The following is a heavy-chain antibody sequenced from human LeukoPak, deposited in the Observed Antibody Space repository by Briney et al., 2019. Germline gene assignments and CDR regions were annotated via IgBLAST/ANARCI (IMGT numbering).Heavy chain of an antibody. CDR1: GGSISSYY. J-gene: IGHJ3*02. CDR3: ARDPGGYYDSSGYRDAFDI. D-gene: IGHD3-22*01. Sequence: PSATLSLTCTVSGGSISSYYWSWIRQPPGKGLEWIGYIYYSGSTNYNPSLKSRVTISVDTSKNQFSLKLSSVTAADTAVYYCARDPGGYYDSSGYRDAFDIWGQGTMVTVSS. CDR2: IYYSGST. V-gene: IGHV4-59*01.